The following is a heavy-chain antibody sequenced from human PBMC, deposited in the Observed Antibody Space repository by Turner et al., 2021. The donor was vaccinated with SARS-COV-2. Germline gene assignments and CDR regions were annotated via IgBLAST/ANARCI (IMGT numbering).Heavy chain of an antibody. CDR2: FYKIGSI. V-gene: IGHV4-59*08. Sequence: QVQLQGSGPGLVRPSETLSLTCTVSGGSISSKSWSWIRQSPGRGLEWIGYFYKIGSIDYNPTLRSRVTISVDTSKNQLSLNLISMTAADTAVYYCARHQGSTSGYDHGMNVWGQGTAVIVSS. CDR1: GGSISSKS. CDR3: ARHQGSTSGYDHGMNV. J-gene: IGHJ6*02. D-gene: IGHD1-1*01.